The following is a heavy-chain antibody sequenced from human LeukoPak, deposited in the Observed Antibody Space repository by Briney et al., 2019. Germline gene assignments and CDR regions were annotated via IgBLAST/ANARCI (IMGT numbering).Heavy chain of an antibody. J-gene: IGHJ3*02. CDR3: ARGSAYVEMATRGAFDI. CDR2: ISAYNGNT. Sequence: ASVKVSCKASGYTFTSYGISWVRQAPGQGLEWMGWISAYNGNTNYAQKLQGRVTMTTDTSTSTACMELRSLRSDDTAVYYCARGSAYVEMATRGAFDIWGQGTMVTVSS. CDR1: GYTFTSYG. V-gene: IGHV1-18*01. D-gene: IGHD5-24*01.